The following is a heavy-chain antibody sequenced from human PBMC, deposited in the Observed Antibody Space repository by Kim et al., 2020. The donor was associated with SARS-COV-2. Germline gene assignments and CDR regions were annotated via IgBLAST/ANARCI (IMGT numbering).Heavy chain of an antibody. J-gene: IGHJ4*02. V-gene: IGHV1-69*01. D-gene: IGHD4-17*01. CDR3: ARENDYGDYGFS. Sequence: KYAQKFQDRVTITGDESTSTAYMGLGRMRSEDTAVYYCARENDYGDYGFSWGQGTLVTVSS.